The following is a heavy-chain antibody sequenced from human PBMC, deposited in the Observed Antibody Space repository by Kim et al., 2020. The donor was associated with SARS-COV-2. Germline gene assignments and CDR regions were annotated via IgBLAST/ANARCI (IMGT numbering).Heavy chain of an antibody. CDR3: ARGHLDHGGLDL. CDR2: ININTGNP. D-gene: IGHD1-1*01. Sequence: ASVKVSCKASGYRFTSHAINWVRQAPGQGLEWMGWININTGNPTYAQAFTGPFVFSLDTSVSTAYLQISSLKSDDTAVYYCARGHLDHGGLDLRGQGTLVTVSS. J-gene: IGHJ5*02. CDR1: GYRFTSHA. V-gene: IGHV7-4-1*02.